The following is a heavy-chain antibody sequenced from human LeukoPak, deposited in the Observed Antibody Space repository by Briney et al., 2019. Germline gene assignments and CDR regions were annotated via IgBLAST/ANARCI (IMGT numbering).Heavy chain of an antibody. CDR1: GFTFINYA. J-gene: IGHJ4*02. Sequence: PGGSLRLSCAASGFTFINYAMSWVRQAPGKGLEGVSSSSGSGRSTYYADSVKGRFTIARDNSKNTVYLQMNSLRAEDTAIYYCARGSGDFWSGYYPVYWGQGTLVTVSS. D-gene: IGHD3-3*01. V-gene: IGHV3-23*01. CDR2: SSGSGRST. CDR3: ARGSGDFWSGYYPVY.